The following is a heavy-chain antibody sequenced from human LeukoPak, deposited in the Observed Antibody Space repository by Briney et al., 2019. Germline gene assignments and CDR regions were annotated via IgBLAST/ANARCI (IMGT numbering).Heavy chain of an antibody. CDR2: INPSGGST. CDR3: TRGFRFGDFSWFDP. V-gene: IGHV1-46*01. D-gene: IGHD4-17*01. Sequence: ASVKVSCKASGYIFTTYYMHWVRQAPEQGLEWMGIINPSGGSTTYAQKFQGRVTMTRDMSTSTVYMELSSLRSEDTAVYYCTRGFRFGDFSWFDPWGQGTLVTVSS. J-gene: IGHJ5*02. CDR1: GYIFTTYY.